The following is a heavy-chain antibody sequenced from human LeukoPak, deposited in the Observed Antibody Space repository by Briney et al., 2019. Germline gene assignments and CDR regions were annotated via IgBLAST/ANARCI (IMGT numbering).Heavy chain of an antibody. D-gene: IGHD6-13*01. CDR1: GDSMNNYY. J-gene: IGHJ3*02. CDR3: ARGPNSSSWYLGAFDI. V-gene: IGHV4-59*12. Sequence: PSESLSLTCTVSGDSMNNYYWSWIRQPPGKELEWIGYVFYTGSTNYNPSLKSQDTISVDTSKNQFSLKLSSVTAADTAVYYCARGPNSSSWYLGAFDIWGQGRIASVSS. CDR2: VFYTGST.